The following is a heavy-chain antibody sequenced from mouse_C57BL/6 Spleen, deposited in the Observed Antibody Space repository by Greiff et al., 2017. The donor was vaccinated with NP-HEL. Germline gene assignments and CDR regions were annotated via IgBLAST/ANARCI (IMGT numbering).Heavy chain of an antibody. CDR1: GYTFTEYT. CDR3: ARHEEDDYDGDRFAY. Sequence: VQRVESGAELVKPGASVKLSCKASGYTFTEYTIHWVKQRSGQGLEWIGWFYPGSGSIKYNEKFKDKATLTADKSSSTVYMELSRLTSEDSAVYFCARHEEDDYDGDRFAYWGQGTLVTVSA. V-gene: IGHV1-62-2*01. CDR2: FYPGSGSI. J-gene: IGHJ3*01. D-gene: IGHD2-4*01.